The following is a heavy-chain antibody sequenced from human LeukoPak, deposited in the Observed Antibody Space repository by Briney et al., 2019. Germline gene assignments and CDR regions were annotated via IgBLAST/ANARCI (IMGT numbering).Heavy chain of an antibody. CDR1: GFSFSSFG. Sequence: PGGSLRLPCAASGFSFSSFGLHWVRQAPGKGREWVAFIRYDGNNKYFADSVKGRFTLSRDNSKNTVYLQMNSLRPEDTAVYHCAKDTGDYYDSSGNYYAGWFDPWGQGTLVTVSS. V-gene: IGHV3-30*02. J-gene: IGHJ5*02. CDR3: AKDTGDYYDSSGNYYAGWFDP. CDR2: IRYDGNNK. D-gene: IGHD3-22*01.